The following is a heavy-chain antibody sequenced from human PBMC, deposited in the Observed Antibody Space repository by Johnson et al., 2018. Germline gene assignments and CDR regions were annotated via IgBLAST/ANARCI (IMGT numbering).Heavy chain of an antibody. CDR3: ANSGGSHGWVMDV. V-gene: IGHV4-34*01. D-gene: IGHD2-15*01. CDR1: GGSFSVHY. J-gene: IGHJ6*03. Sequence: QVGLQQWGAGLLKPSETLSLTCAVYGGSFSVHYWTWIRQPPGKGLEWIGEINHSGSTNYNPSLKSRVTITVDKSKSQFSLELKSVTAAATAVYYCANSGGSHGWVMDVWGKGTTVIVSS. CDR2: INHSGST.